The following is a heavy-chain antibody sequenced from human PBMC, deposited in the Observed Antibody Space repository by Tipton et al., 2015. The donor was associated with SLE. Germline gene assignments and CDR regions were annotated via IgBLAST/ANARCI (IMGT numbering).Heavy chain of an antibody. D-gene: IGHD3-10*01. J-gene: IGHJ6*03. CDR2: VSDSGST. Sequence: TLSLTCSVYGDSSSGYFLTWIRPTPGKGLEWLGEVSDSGSTNYNPSLKSRLSMSLVRSRNQFSLSLRSVTPADTGVFYCARGNKRTRGHDMVRGRLVPAYYNSYMDVWGKGTTVTVSS. V-gene: IGHV4-34*01. CDR3: ARGNKRTRGHDMVRGRLVPAYYNSYMDV. CDR1: GDSSSGYF.